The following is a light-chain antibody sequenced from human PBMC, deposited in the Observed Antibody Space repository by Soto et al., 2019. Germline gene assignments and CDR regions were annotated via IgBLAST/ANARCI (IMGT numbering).Light chain of an antibody. Sequence: QSVLAQPASVSGSPGQSITISCTGTSSDVGIYNYVSWYQQHPGKAPKLMIYQVTNRPSGVSNRFSGSKSDNTASLTISGLQAEDEADYYCSSYTGSTNDVFGTGTKVTVL. CDR1: SSDVGIYNY. V-gene: IGLV2-14*01. CDR3: SSYTGSTNDV. CDR2: QVT. J-gene: IGLJ1*01.